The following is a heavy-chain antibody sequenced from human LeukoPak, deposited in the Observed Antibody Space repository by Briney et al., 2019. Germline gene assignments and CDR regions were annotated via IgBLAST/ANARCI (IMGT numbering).Heavy chain of an antibody. Sequence: GGSLRLSCGASGFTFSSHWMTWVRQAPGKGLEWVSAISGSGGSTYYADSVKGRFTISRDNSKNTLYLQMNSLRAEDTAVYYCAKGHDFWSGLNWFDPWGQGTLVTVSS. V-gene: IGHV3-23*01. CDR2: ISGSGGST. D-gene: IGHD3-3*01. CDR3: AKGHDFWSGLNWFDP. J-gene: IGHJ5*02. CDR1: GFTFSSHW.